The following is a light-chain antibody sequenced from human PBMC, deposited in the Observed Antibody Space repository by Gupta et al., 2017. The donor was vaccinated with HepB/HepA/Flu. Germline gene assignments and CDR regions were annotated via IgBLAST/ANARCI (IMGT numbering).Light chain of an antibody. CDR2: DTS. Sequence: DIQMTQSPSSLSASVGDRVTITCQASQDISNYLNWYQQKPGKAPKLLIYDTSNLQTGVPSRFSGSGFGTDFTLTISSLQPEDIATYYCQQFDNLPITFGQGTRLEI. CDR1: QDISNY. V-gene: IGKV1-33*01. J-gene: IGKJ5*01. CDR3: QQFDNLPIT.